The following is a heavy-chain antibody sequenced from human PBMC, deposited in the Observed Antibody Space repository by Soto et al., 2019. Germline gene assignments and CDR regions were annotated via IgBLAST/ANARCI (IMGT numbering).Heavy chain of an antibody. D-gene: IGHD3-10*01. V-gene: IGHV1-46*01. Sequence: ASVKVSCKASGYTFTSYYMHWVRQAPGQGFEWMGIINPSGGSTSYAQKFQGRVTMTRDTSTSTVYMELSSLRSEDTAVYYCASSGVYEKWFDPWGQGTLVTVSS. J-gene: IGHJ5*02. CDR3: ASSGVYEKWFDP. CDR1: GYTFTSYY. CDR2: INPSGGST.